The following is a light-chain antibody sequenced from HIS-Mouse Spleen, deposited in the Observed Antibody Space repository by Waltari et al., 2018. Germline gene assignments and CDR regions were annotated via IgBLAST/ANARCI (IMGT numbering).Light chain of an antibody. V-gene: IGLV2-14*03. CDR1: SSHVGGFNY. J-gene: IGLJ1*01. Sequence: QSALTQPASVSGSPGQPITISCTGTSSHVGGFNYVSWYQQHPGKAPKLMIYDVSNRPSGVSNRFSGSKSGNTASLTISGLQAEDEADYYCSSYTSSSTYVFGTGTKVTVL. CDR2: DVS. CDR3: SSYTSSSTYV.